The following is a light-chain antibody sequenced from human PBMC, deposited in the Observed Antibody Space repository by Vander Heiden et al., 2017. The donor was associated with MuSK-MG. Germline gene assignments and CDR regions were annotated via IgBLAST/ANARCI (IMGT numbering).Light chain of an antibody. J-gene: IGKJ4*01. CDR2: GVY. V-gene: IGKV3-20*01. Sequence: EIVLTQSPGTLALSPGERATLSCSASQRGSISSLAWYQQKPGHANRLLIYGVYSRATDFTLTISRLEPEDFAVYYCQHDGSSLLLFGGGTKVEIK. CDR3: QHDGSSLLL. CDR1: QRGSISS.